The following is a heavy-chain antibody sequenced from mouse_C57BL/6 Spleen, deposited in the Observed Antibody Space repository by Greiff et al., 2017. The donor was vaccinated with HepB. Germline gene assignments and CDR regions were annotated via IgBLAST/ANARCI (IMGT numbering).Heavy chain of an antibody. CDR3: ASSTVVAPFAY. V-gene: IGHV1-76*01. D-gene: IGHD1-1*01. CDR2: IYPGSGNT. Sequence: QVQLKESGAELVRPGASVKLSCKASGYTFTDYYINWVKQRPGQGLEWIARIYPGSGNTYYNEKFKGKATLTAEKSSSTAYMQLSSLTSEDSAVYFCASSTVVAPFAYWGQGTLVTVSA. CDR1: GYTFTDYY. J-gene: IGHJ3*01.